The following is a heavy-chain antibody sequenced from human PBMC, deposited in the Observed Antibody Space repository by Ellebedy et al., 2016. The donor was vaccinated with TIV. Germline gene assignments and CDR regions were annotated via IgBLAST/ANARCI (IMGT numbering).Heavy chain of an antibody. D-gene: IGHD1-26*01. CDR2: IKSKTDAGTR. V-gene: IGHV3-15*01. Sequence: GGSLRLSCVGSGFTFSSAWMSWVRQAPGKGLEWVGRIKSKTDAGTRDFAAPVKGRFIISRDDSKNTVYLQMTSLKTEDTAVYYCTAGLGATDSDYWGQGTLVTVSS. CDR3: TAGLGATDSDY. CDR1: GFTFSSAW. J-gene: IGHJ4*02.